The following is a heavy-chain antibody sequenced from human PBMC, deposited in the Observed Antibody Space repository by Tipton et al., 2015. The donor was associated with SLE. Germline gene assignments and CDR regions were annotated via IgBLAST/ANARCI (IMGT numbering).Heavy chain of an antibody. CDR2: INHSGST. V-gene: IGHV4-39*07. Sequence: TLSLTCTVSGGSISSSSYYWGWIRQPPGKGLEWIGEINHSGSTNYNPSLKSRVTISVDTSKNQFSLKLSSVTAADTAVYYCARGAEGEDTAMANYFDYWGQGTLVTVSS. CDR1: GGSISSSSYY. D-gene: IGHD5-18*01. J-gene: IGHJ4*02. CDR3: ARGAEGEDTAMANYFDY.